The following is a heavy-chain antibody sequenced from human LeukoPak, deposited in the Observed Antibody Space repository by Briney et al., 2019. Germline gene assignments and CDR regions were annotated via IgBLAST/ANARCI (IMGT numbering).Heavy chain of an antibody. D-gene: IGHD6-13*01. CDR3: ARGPSYSSSWYGLDS. CDR2: INNDGTTI. Sequence: GGSLRLSCAASGFTFSDHWVHWVRQAPGKGLVWVSRINNDGTTITYADSVKGRFTISRDNAENTVYLHISSLRAEDTAVYYCARGPSYSSSWYGLDSWGQGTLVIVSS. V-gene: IGHV3-74*01. CDR1: GFTFSDHW. J-gene: IGHJ4*02.